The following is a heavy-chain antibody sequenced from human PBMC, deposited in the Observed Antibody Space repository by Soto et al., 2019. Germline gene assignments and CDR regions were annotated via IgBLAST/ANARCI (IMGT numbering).Heavy chain of an antibody. V-gene: IGHV3-23*01. J-gene: IGHJ2*01. D-gene: IGHD2-2*01. CDR3: AKDRGNQNWYFDL. CDR1: GFTFTNYA. CDR2: VSGSGGST. Sequence: EVHLLESGGGLVQPGGSLRLSCIASGFTFTNYALGWVRQAPGKGLEWVSTVSGSGGSTYYTDSVKGRFIVSRDNSKNTVYLQVNSLRAEDTAVYYCAKDRGNQNWYFDLWGRGTLVTVSS.